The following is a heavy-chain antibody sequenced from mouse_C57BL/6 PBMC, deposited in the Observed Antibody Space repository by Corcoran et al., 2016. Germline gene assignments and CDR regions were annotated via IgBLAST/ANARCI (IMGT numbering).Heavy chain of an antibody. CDR1: GYTFTDYN. D-gene: IGHD1-1*01. Sequence: EVQLQQFGPELVKPGASVKIPCKASGYTFTDYNMDWVKQSHGKSLEWIGDNNPNNGGTIYNQKFKGKATLTVDKSSSTAYMELRSLTSEDTAVYYCARGDYGSSFDYWGQGTTLTVSS. CDR3: ARGDYGSSFDY. V-gene: IGHV1-18*01. J-gene: IGHJ2*01. CDR2: NNPNNGGT.